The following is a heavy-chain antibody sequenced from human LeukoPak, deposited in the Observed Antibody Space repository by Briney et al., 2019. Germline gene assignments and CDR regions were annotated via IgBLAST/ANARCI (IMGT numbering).Heavy chain of an antibody. D-gene: IGHD3-3*01. CDR3: ARPRELRFLESGPYDAFDI. CDR1: GGSFSGYY. CDR2: INHSGST. Sequence: NASETLSLTCAVYGGSFSGYYWSWIRQPPGKGLEWIGEINHSGSTNYNPSLKSRVTISVDTSKNQFSLKLSSVTAADTAVYYCARPRELRFLESGPYDAFDIWGQGTMVTVSS. J-gene: IGHJ3*02. V-gene: IGHV4-34*01.